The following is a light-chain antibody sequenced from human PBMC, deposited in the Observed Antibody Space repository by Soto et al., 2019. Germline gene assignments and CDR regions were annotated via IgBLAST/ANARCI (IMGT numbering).Light chain of an antibody. CDR2: GAS. V-gene: IGKV1-17*01. Sequence: DIQRTQSPSSLSASIGDRVTITCRASQDIRDDLGWYQQKPGKAPKRLIFGASSLQSGVPSRFSGSGSGTEFSLTISSLQPEDFATYYCLQHTTFPWTFGQGTKVEVK. CDR1: QDIRDD. CDR3: LQHTTFPWT. J-gene: IGKJ1*01.